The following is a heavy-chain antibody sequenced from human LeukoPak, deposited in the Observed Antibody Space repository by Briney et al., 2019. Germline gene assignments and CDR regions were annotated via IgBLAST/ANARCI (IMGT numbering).Heavy chain of an antibody. CDR3: AKESSGWYRAFDI. CDR2: ISGSGGST. J-gene: IGHJ3*02. D-gene: IGHD6-19*01. V-gene: IGHV3-23*01. CDR1: GFTFSSYA. Sequence: PGGSLRLPCAASGFTFSSYAMSWVRQAPGKGLEWVSAISGSGGSTYYADSVKGRSTISRDNSKNTLYLQMNSLRAEDTAVYYCAKESSGWYRAFDIWGQGTMVTVSS.